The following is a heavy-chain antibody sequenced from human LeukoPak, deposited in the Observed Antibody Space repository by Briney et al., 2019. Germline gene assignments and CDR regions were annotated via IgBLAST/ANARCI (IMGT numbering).Heavy chain of an antibody. J-gene: IGHJ4*02. V-gene: IGHV4-39*07. CDR2: IYYSGST. CDR1: GGSISSSSYY. Sequence: SGTLSLTCAVSGGSISSSSYYWGWIRQPPGKGLEWIGSIYYSGSTNYNPSLKSRVTISVDTSKNQFSLKLSSVTAADTAVYYCARKMDTAMVEEMNFDYWGQGTLVTVSS. CDR3: ARKMDTAMVEEMNFDY. D-gene: IGHD5-18*01.